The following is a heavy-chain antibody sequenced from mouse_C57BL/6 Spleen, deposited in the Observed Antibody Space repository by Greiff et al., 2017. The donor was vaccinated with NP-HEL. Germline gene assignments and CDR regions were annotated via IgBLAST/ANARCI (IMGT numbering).Heavy chain of an antibody. CDR3: AATVVSPYDAMDY. CDR1: GYTFTSYW. D-gene: IGHD1-1*01. J-gene: IGHJ4*01. CDR2: IHPSDSDT. V-gene: IGHV1-74*01. Sequence: QVQLQQPGAELVKPGASVKVSCKASGYTFTSYWMHWVKQRHGQGLEWIGRIHPSDSDTNYNPKFKGKSTLTVDKSSSTAYMQLSSLTSKDSEVYYCAATVVSPYDAMDYWGQGTSVTVSS.